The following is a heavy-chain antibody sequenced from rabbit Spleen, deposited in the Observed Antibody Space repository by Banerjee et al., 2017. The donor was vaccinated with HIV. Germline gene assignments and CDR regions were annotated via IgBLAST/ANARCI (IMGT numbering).Heavy chain of an antibody. Sequence: QSLEESGGDLVKPGASLTLTCIASGVSFSGDSYMCWVRQAPGKGLEWVVCIDAGSSGFTYFASWAKGRFTCSKTSSTTVTLQMTRLTVADTATYFCARDSSSSFSTYGMDLWGPGTLVTVS. CDR1: GVSFSGDSY. V-gene: IGHV1S40*01. CDR3: ARDSSSSFSTYGMDL. D-gene: IGHD1-1*01. CDR2: IDAGSSGFT. J-gene: IGHJ6*01.